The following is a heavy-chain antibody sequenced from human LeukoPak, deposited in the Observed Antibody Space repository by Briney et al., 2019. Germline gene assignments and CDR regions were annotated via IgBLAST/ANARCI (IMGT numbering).Heavy chain of an antibody. CDR1: GGSFSGYY. V-gene: IGHV4-34*01. D-gene: IGHD2-15*01. Sequence: SETLSLTCAVYGGSFSGYYWSWIRQPPGKGLEWIGEIHHSGSTNYNPSLKSRVTISGDTSKNQFSLKLSSVTAADTAVYYCARGYCSGGSCPHYYMDVWGKGTTVTVSS. CDR2: IHHSGST. J-gene: IGHJ6*03. CDR3: ARGYCSGGSCPHYYMDV.